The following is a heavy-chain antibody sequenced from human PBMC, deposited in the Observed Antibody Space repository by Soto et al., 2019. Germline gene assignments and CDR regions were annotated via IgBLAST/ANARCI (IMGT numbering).Heavy chain of an antibody. CDR1: EFTFRCYT. D-gene: IGHD2-15*01. V-gene: IGHV1-2*02. Sequence: APVDDTCPSPEFTFRCYTLQSVRHDPGPGLELMGWGNPNSGGTNYAQKFQGRVTMTRDTSISTAYMELSRLRSDDTAVYYCAIDCSGGSCYSRAKRYYYYYYGMDVWGQGPTVTGSS. J-gene: IGHJ6*02. CDR2: GNPNSGGT. CDR3: AIDCSGGSCYSRAKRYYYYYYGMDV.